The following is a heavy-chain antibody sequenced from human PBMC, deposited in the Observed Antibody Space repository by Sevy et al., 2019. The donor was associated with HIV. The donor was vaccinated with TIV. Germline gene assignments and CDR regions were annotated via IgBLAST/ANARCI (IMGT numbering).Heavy chain of an antibody. CDR3: ARDSTTRPRVLDY. V-gene: IGHV4-59*01. J-gene: IGHJ4*02. CDR1: GGSISSYF. D-gene: IGHD1-1*01. CDR2: IYFTGNT. Sequence: SETLSLTCSVSGGSISSYFWTWVRQSPGKGLEWIGNIYFTGNTDYSPSLKSRVTLSLEATKSQFSLTLKSVTAADTAIYFCARDSTTRPRVLDYWGQGTLVTVSS.